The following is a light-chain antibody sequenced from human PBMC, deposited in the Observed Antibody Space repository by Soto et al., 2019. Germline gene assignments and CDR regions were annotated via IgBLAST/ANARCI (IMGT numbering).Light chain of an antibody. CDR2: AAS. CDR3: QQSYSTPLT. Sequence: DIQMTQSPSSLSASVGDRVTITCRARQNISSYLNWYQQKPGKAPKLLIYAASSLQSAVPSRFSGSGSGTDFNLTISSLQPEDFATDYCQQSYSTPLTLGGGTKVEIK. J-gene: IGKJ4*01. V-gene: IGKV1-39*01. CDR1: QNISSY.